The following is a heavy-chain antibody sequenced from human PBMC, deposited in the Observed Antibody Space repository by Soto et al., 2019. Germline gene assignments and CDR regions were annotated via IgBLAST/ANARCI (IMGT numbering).Heavy chain of an antibody. V-gene: IGHV3-21*01. J-gene: IGHJ6*02. CDR3: ARDFVDTAMVVYYYYGMDV. CDR2: ISSSSSYI. D-gene: IGHD5-18*01. Sequence: EVQLVESGGGLVKPGGSLRLSCAASGFTFSSYSMNWVRQAPGKGLEWVSSISSSSSYIYYADSVKGRFTISRDNAKNSLYLQMNSLRAEDTAVYYCARDFVDTAMVVYYYYGMDVWGQGTTVTVSS. CDR1: GFTFSSYS.